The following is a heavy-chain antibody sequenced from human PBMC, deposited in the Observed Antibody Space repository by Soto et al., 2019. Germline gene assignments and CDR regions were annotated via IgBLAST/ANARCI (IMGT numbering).Heavy chain of an antibody. Sequence: QVQLEESGGGVVQPGRSLRLSCEASGFTFNTYSMHWVRQPPGKGLEWLAGIWYDGTQKYYADSVKGRFIISKDNSKETLYLEMYSRKAEDTAGYYWASAGGTTVAGLWDFDSWGQGTLVTVSS. CDR3: ASAGGTTVAGLWDFDS. J-gene: IGHJ4*02. V-gene: IGHV3-33*01. D-gene: IGHD4-17*01. CDR1: GFTFNTYS. CDR2: IWYDGTQK.